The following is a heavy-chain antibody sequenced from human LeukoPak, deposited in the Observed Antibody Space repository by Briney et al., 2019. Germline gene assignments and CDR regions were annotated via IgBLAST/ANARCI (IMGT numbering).Heavy chain of an antibody. CDR2: IYHSGST. V-gene: IGHV4-38-2*01. Sequence: SETLSLTCAVSGYSISSGYNRGWIRQPPGKGLEWIGTIYHSGSTYYNPSLKSRVTMSEDTSKNQFSLRLTSVTAADTALYYCARGRWEWLFIYWGQGTLVTVSS. CDR1: GYSISSGYN. J-gene: IGHJ4*02. D-gene: IGHD6-19*01. CDR3: ARGRWEWLFIY.